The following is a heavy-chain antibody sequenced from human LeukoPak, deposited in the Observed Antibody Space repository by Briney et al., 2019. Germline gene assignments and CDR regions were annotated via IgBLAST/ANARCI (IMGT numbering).Heavy chain of an antibody. J-gene: IGHJ6*03. V-gene: IGHV4-59*01. D-gene: IGHD3-10*01. CDR1: GGSISPYY. Sequence: SETLSLTYTVSGGSISPYYWSWIRQPPGKGLEWRGYVHYSGSTSYNPSLESRVTISVDTSKNQFSLKLNSVTAADTAVYYCARDFGAGYYYYMDVSGKGTTVTVSS. CDR2: VHYSGST. CDR3: ARDFGAGYYYYMDV.